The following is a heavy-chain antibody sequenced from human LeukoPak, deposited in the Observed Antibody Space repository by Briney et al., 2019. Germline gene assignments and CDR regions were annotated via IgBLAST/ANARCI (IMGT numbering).Heavy chain of an antibody. J-gene: IGHJ3*02. Sequence: GGSLRLSCAASGFTFSSYSMNWVRQAPGKGLEWVSSISSSSYIYYADSVKGRFTISRDNAKNSLYLQMNSLRAEDTAVYYCARVGATWFTNAFDIWGQGTMVTVSS. CDR3: ARVGATWFTNAFDI. CDR2: ISSSSYI. CDR1: GFTFSSYS. V-gene: IGHV3-21*01. D-gene: IGHD1-26*01.